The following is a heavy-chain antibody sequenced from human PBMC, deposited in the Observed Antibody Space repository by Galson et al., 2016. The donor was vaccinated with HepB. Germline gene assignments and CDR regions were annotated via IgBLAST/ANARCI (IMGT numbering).Heavy chain of an antibody. CDR3: AKDLVATGISGTLDY. CDR1: GFPFSRFA. V-gene: IGHV3-23*01. D-gene: IGHD5-12*01. Sequence: SLRLSCAVSGFPFSRFAMTWVRQAPGRGVEWVASIDNSADTTHYVDSVKGRFTISRDNSRNTLYLQMRSLGAEDTAIYYCAKDLVATGISGTLDYWGQGTLVTVSS. J-gene: IGHJ4*02. CDR2: IDNSADTT.